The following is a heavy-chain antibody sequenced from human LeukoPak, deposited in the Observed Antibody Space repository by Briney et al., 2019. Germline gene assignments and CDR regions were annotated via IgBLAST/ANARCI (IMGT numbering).Heavy chain of an antibody. Sequence: SETLSLTCAVYGGSFSGYYWSWIRQPPGKGLEWIGEINHSGSTNYNPSLKSRVTISVDTSKNQFSLKLSSVTAADTAVYYCARGGYYGSGNDFRFDPWGQGTLVTVSS. CDR1: GGSFSGYY. CDR2: INHSGST. V-gene: IGHV4-34*01. D-gene: IGHD3-10*01. CDR3: ARGGYYGSGNDFRFDP. J-gene: IGHJ5*02.